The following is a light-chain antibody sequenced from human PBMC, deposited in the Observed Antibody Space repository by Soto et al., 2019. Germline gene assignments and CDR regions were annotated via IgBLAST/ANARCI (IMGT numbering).Light chain of an antibody. V-gene: IGKV1-5*03. CDR2: KSS. CDR3: QQFNTSPWT. CDR1: QSVSIW. Sequence: RRTTYNYTPFASEGDRVTISCRASQSVSIWLAWYQQKPGRAPKLLIYKSSILESGVPSRFSGSGSGTEFTLTISSLQPDDFATYYCQQFNTSPWTFGQGTKVAIK. J-gene: IGKJ1*01.